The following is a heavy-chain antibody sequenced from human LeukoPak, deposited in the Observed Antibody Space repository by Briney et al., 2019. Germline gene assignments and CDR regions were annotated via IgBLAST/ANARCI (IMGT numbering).Heavy chain of an antibody. CDR2: ISGSGGST. CDR3: ARGALRYFDWLLSGYYYYYYMDV. V-gene: IGHV3-23*01. Sequence: GGSLRLSCAASGFTFSSYAMSWVRQAPGKGLEWVSAISGSGGSTYYADSVKGRFTISRDNAKNSLYLQMNSLRAEDTAVYYCARGALRYFDWLLSGYYYYYYMDVWGKGTTVTISS. D-gene: IGHD3-9*01. CDR1: GFTFSSYA. J-gene: IGHJ6*03.